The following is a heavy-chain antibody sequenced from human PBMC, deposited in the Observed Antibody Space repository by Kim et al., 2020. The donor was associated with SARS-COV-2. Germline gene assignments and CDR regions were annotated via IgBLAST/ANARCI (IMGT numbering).Heavy chain of an antibody. CDR3: ARDRTDAGGWFDP. J-gene: IGHJ5*02. Sequence: YAQKFQGRVTITADESTSTAYMELSSLRSEDTAVYYCARDRTDAGGWFDPWGQGTLVTVSS. V-gene: IGHV1-69*01. D-gene: IGHD1-1*01.